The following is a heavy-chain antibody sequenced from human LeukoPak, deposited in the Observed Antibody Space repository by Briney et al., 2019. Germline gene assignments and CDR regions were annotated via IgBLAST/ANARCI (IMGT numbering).Heavy chain of an antibody. V-gene: IGHV3-48*01. D-gene: IGHD2-15*01. CDR1: GFTFSSYS. CDR3: ARGGGGYCSGGRCNFYRYYMDV. Sequence: GGSLRLSCAASGFTFSSYSINWVRQAPGKGLEWVSYISSGYPTIYYADSVKGRFTISRDNAKNSLYLQMNSLRAGDTAVYYCARGGGGYCSGGRCNFYRYYMDVWGKGTTVTVSS. CDR2: ISSGYPTI. J-gene: IGHJ6*03.